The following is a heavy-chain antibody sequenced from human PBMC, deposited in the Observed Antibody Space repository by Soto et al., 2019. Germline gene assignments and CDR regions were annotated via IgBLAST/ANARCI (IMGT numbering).Heavy chain of an antibody. J-gene: IGHJ6*02. CDR1: GFTFSSYA. Sequence: GGSLRLSCAASGFTFSSYAMSWVRQAPGKGLEWVSAISGSGGSTYYTDAVKGRFTISRDNSKNTLYLQINSLRAEDTAVYHCAKGPYSYYGMDVWGQGTTVTAP. CDR2: ISGSGGST. V-gene: IGHV3-23*01. CDR3: AKGPYSYYGMDV.